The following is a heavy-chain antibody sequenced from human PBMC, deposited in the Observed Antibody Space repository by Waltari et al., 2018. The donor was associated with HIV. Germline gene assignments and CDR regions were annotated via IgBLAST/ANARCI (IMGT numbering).Heavy chain of an antibody. Sequence: QVQLVQSGSELKKPGASVKVSCKASGYTFTTYGINWVRQAPGQGLEWMGWINTNTGIPTYAQGCSGRFVFSLDTSVSTAYLQISSLKSEDSAVYFCAKGIAVATTYYYAAMDVWGPGTTVAVSS. CDR3: AKGIAVATTYYYAAMDV. D-gene: IGHD6-19*01. CDR1: GYTFTTYG. CDR2: INTNTGIP. J-gene: IGHJ6*02. V-gene: IGHV7-4-1*02.